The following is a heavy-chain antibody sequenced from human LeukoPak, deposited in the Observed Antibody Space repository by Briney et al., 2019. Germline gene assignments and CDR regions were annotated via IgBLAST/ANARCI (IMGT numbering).Heavy chain of an antibody. CDR2: ISSSGGTI. V-gene: IGHV3-48*03. CDR1: GFTFSTYA. CDR3: ARAPSFGGFDY. J-gene: IGHJ4*02. D-gene: IGHD4-23*01. Sequence: GGSLRLSCAASGFTFSTYAMNWVRQAPGKGLEWVSYISSSGGTIYYADSVKGRFTISRDNAKNSLYLQMNSPRAEDTAVYYCARAPSFGGFDYWGQGTLVTVSS.